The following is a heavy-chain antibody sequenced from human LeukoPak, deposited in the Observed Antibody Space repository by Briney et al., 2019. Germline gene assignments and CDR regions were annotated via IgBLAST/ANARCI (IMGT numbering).Heavy chain of an antibody. Sequence: ASVKVSCKASGYTFTGYYMHWVRQVPGQGLEWMGWINPNSGGTNYAQKFQGRVTMTRNTSISTAYMELSSLRSEDTAVYYCARGEGGGKANWFDPWGQGTLVTVSS. CDR3: ARGEGGGKANWFDP. CDR2: INPNSGGT. V-gene: IGHV1-2*02. CDR1: GYTFTGYY. D-gene: IGHD6-13*01. J-gene: IGHJ5*02.